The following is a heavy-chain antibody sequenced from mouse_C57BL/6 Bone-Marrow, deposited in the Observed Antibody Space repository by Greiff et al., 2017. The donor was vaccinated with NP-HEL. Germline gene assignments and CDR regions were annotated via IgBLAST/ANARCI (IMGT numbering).Heavy chain of an antibody. CDR3: ARCEYDPRWYFDV. D-gene: IGHD2-4*01. V-gene: IGHV1-55*01. Sequence: QVQLQQPGAELVKPGASVKMSCKASGYTFTSYWITWVKQRPGQGLEWIGDIYPGSGSTNYNEKFKSKATLTADTSSSTAYMQLSSLTSEDSAVYYCARCEYDPRWYFDVWGTGTTVTVSS. J-gene: IGHJ1*03. CDR2: IYPGSGST. CDR1: GYTFTSYW.